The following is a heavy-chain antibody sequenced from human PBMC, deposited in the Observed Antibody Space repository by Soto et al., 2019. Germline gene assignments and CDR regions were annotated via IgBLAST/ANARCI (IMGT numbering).Heavy chain of an antibody. CDR1: GYTFTSYA. D-gene: IGHD2-21*02. CDR2: INAGNGNT. Sequence: ASVKVSCKASGYTFTSYAMHWVRQAPGQRLEWMGWINAGNGNTKYSQKFQGRVTITRDTSASTAYMELSSLRTEDTAVYYCARSIVVVTAADYWGQGTLVTVSS. CDR3: ARSIVVVTAADY. J-gene: IGHJ4*02. V-gene: IGHV1-3*01.